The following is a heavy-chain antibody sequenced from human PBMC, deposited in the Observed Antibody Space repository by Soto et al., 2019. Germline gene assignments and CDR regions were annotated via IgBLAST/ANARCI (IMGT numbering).Heavy chain of an antibody. CDR1: GGSMSGYS. D-gene: IGHD3-10*01. Sequence: SETLSLTCTVSGGSMSGYSWSRIRQPPGRGLEWIGHISNSGTANYNPSLKSRVTMSVDTSKNQISLKVTSVTAADTAVYYCASSGAGSGDYWGQGTLVTVSS. J-gene: IGHJ4*02. V-gene: IGHV4-59*01. CDR3: ASSGAGSGDY. CDR2: ISNSGTA.